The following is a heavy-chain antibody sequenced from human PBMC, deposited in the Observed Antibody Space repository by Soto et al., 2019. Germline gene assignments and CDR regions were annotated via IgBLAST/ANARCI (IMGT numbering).Heavy chain of an antibody. D-gene: IGHD2-21*01. CDR3: ARDRDEMVGIFPYYYGMDV. CDR1: GFTFSSYE. CDR2: ISSSGRTT. V-gene: IGHV3-48*03. J-gene: IGHJ6*02. Sequence: GGSLRLSCAASGFTFSSYEMNWVRQAPGKGLEWVSYISSSGRTTYYADSVKGRFTISRDNAKNSLSLQMNSLRADDTAVYYCARDRDEMVGIFPYYYGMDVWGQGTTVTVSS.